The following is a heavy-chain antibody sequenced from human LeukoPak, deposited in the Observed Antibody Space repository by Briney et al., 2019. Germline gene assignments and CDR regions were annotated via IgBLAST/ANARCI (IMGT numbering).Heavy chain of an antibody. CDR3: ASRKNYGSGSYGTY. Sequence: PSETLSLTCTVSGDSISSGDYYWSWIRQPAGKGLEWIGEINHSGSTNYNPSLKSRVTISVDTSKNQFSLKLSSVTAADTAVYYCASRKNYGSGSYGTYWGQGTLVTVSS. D-gene: IGHD3-10*01. CDR2: INHSGST. V-gene: IGHV4-61*10. CDR1: GDSISSGDYY. J-gene: IGHJ4*02.